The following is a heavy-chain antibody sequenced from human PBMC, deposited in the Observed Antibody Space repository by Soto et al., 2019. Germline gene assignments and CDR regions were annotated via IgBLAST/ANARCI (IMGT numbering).Heavy chain of an antibody. D-gene: IGHD3-10*01. J-gene: IGHJ5*02. CDR3: ASHLSSLPLWFGTFDP. V-gene: IGHV4-39*01. CDR1: GGSISSSSYY. CDR2: IYYSGST. Sequence: PSETLSLTCTVSGGSISSSSYYWGWIRQPPGKGLEWIGSIYYSGSTYYNPSLKSRVTISVDTSKNQFSLKLSSVTAADTAVYYCASHLSSLPLWFGTFDPWGQGTLVTVSS.